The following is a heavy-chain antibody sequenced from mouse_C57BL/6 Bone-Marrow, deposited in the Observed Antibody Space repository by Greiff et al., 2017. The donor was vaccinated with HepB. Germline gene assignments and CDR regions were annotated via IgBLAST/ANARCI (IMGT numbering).Heavy chain of an antibody. Sequence: QVHVKQSGAELVRPGASVKLSCKASGYTFTDYYINWVKQRPGQGLEWIARIYPGSGNTYYNEKFKGKATLTADKSSSTAYMQLSSLTSEDSAVYFCARGNPLLLRCAMDYWGQGTSVTVSS. D-gene: IGHD1-1*01. CDR3: ARGNPLLLRCAMDY. V-gene: IGHV1-76*01. CDR1: GYTFTDYY. CDR2: IYPGSGNT. J-gene: IGHJ4*01.